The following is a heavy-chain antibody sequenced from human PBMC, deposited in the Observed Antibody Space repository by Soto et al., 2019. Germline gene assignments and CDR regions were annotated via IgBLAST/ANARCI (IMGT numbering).Heavy chain of an antibody. CDR1: GFTFSNYA. V-gene: IGHV3-23*01. CDR3: TKNYYFDS. CDR2: INIVGGNT. J-gene: IGHJ4*02. Sequence: VQLLESGGGLVQPGRSLRLSCAASGFTFSNYAMSWVRQAPGKAVEWVSSINIVGGNTNYADSVRGRFTMSRDDSKNTVFLQMNSLRAEDTAIYSCTKNYYFDSWGQGTLITVSS.